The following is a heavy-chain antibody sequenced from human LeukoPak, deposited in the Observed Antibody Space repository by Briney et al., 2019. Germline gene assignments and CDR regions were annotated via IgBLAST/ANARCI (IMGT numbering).Heavy chain of an antibody. J-gene: IGHJ4*02. V-gene: IGHV1-46*01. Sequence: GASVKVSCKASGYTFTSYYMHWVRQAPGQGPEWMGIINPSGGSTSYAQKFQGRVTMTRDTSTSTVYMELSSLRSEDTAVYYCARLYSSGLIDYWGQGTLVTVSS. CDR2: INPSGGST. CDR3: ARLYSSGLIDY. CDR1: GYTFTSYY. D-gene: IGHD6-19*01.